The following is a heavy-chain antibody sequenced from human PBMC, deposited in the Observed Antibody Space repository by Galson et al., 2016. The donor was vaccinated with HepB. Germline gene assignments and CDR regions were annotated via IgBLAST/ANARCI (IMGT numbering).Heavy chain of an antibody. CDR2: ISRRESP. CDR3: VRILFGFQGMDV. D-gene: IGHD3-10*01. J-gene: IGHJ6*02. Sequence: ETLSLTCAVSGDSVSGTNWWGWVRQPPGQGLEFIGEISRRESPNYSPSLKSRVTMSVDESKNQFSLTLTSVTAADTAVYYCVRILFGFQGMDVWGQGTTVTVSS. V-gene: IGHV4-4*02. CDR1: GDSVSGTNW.